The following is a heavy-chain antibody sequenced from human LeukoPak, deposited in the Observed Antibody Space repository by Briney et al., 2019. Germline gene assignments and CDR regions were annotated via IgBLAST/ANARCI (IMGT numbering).Heavy chain of an antibody. CDR1: GYTFTGYY. CDR3: ARVVAAAGTVDY. Sequence: ASVKVSCKASGYTFTGYYMHWVRQAPGQGLEWMGWINPNSGGTNYAQKFQGRVTMTTDTSTSTAYMELRSLRSDDTAVYYCARVVAAAGTVDYWGQGTLVTVSS. CDR2: INPNSGGT. D-gene: IGHD6-13*01. V-gene: IGHV1-2*02. J-gene: IGHJ4*02.